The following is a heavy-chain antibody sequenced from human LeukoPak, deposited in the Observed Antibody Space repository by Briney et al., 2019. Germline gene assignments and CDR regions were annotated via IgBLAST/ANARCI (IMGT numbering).Heavy chain of an antibody. CDR2: IRSKANSYAT. J-gene: IGHJ4*02. CDR1: GFTFSGSA. CDR3: TRHQGAGGSGVDY. V-gene: IGHV3-73*01. D-gene: IGHD2-15*01. Sequence: GGSLRLSCAASGFTFSGSAMHWVRQASGKGLEWVGRIRSKANSYATAYAASVKGRFTISRDDSKDMAYLQLNSLETDDTAVYYCTRHQGAGGSGVDYWGQGTLVTVSS.